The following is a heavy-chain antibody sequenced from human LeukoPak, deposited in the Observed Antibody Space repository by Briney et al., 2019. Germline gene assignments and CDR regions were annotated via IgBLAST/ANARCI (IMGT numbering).Heavy chain of an antibody. D-gene: IGHD6-19*01. Sequence: PGGSLRLSCAASGFTFSSYAMNWVRQAPGKGLEWVSIIFGNGDTTYYADSVKGRFTVSRDNSKDTLYLQMNSLRAEDTAVYYCVSVAGAYWGQGTLVTVSS. J-gene: IGHJ4*02. V-gene: IGHV3-23*01. CDR1: GFTFSSYA. CDR2: IFGNGDTT. CDR3: VSVAGAY.